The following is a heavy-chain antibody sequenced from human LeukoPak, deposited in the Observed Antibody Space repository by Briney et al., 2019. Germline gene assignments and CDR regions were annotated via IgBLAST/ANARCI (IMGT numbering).Heavy chain of an antibody. CDR3: ARDPGDCSGGSCYGDY. CDR1: GFTVSSNY. J-gene: IGHJ4*02. D-gene: IGHD2-15*01. V-gene: IGHV3-53*01. Sequence: GGSLRLSCAASGFTVSSNYMSWVRQAPGKGLEWVSVIYSGGSTYYADSVKGRFTISRDNSKNTLYLQMNSLRAEDTAVHYCARDPGDCSGGSCYGDYWGQGTLVTVSS. CDR2: IYSGGST.